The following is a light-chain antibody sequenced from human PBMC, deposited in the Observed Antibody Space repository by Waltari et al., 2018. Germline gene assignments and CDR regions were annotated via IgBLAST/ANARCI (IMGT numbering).Light chain of an antibody. CDR1: QSVSSSY. J-gene: IGKJ2*01. Sequence: EIVLTQSPGTLSLSTGERATLSCRASQSVSSSYFAWYKQKHGQALRILIHGASSRSTGIPDRFSGNGSGTDFTLTISRLEPEDFAVYYCQQYGSSPMYTFGQGTKLEIK. CDR3: QQYGSSPMYT. V-gene: IGKV3-20*01. CDR2: GAS.